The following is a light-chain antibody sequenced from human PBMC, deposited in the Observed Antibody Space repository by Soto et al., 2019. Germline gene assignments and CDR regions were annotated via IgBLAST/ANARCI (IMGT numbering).Light chain of an antibody. J-gene: IGKJ1*01. CDR1: QSVSSSY. CDR2: GAS. Sequence: IVLTQSPGTLSLSPGERATLSWRASQSVSSSYLAWYQKKPGQAPRPLIYGASSRATGIPDRFSGSGSGTDFTLTISRLEPEDFAAYYCQQYGSSLTWTFGQGTKVDIK. V-gene: IGKV3-20*01. CDR3: QQYGSSLTWT.